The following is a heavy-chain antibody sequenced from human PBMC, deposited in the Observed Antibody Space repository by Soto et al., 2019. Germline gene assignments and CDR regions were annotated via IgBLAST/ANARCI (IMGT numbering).Heavy chain of an antibody. V-gene: IGHV3-73*01. CDR1: GFPFSCSS. J-gene: IGHJ4*02. CDR3: AKDPSYDTSGPTAY. CDR2: IRSKANSYAT. D-gene: IGHD3-22*01. Sequence: GGSLILSCGASGFPFSCSSMHWVRQASGKGLEWVGRIRSKANSYATAYAASVKGRFTISRDDSKNTLYLQMNSLRAEDTAVYYCAKDPSYDTSGPTAYWGQGTLVTVSS.